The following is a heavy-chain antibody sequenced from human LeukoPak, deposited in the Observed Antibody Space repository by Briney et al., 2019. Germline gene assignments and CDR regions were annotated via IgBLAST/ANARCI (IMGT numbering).Heavy chain of an antibody. V-gene: IGHV4-34*01. Sequence: SETLSLTCAVYGGSFSGYYWSWIRQPPGKGLEWIGEINHSGSTNYNPSLKSRVTISVDTSKNQFSLKLSSVTAADTAVYYCARGLYYYYMDVWGKGTTVTISS. CDR2: INHSGST. CDR3: ARGLYYYYMDV. J-gene: IGHJ6*03. CDR1: GGSFSGYY.